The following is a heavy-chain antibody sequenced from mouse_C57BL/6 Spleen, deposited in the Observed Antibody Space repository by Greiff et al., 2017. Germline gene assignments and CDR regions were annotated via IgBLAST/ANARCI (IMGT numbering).Heavy chain of an antibody. CDR2: ISDGGSYT. V-gene: IGHV5-4*01. CDR3: ARDHSTGKDAMDY. J-gene: IGHJ4*01. Sequence: EVKLVESGGGLVKPGGSLKLSCAASGFTFSSYAMSWVRQTPEKRLEWVATISDGGSYTYYPDNVKGRFTISRDNAKNNLYLQMSHLKSEDTAMYYCARDHSTGKDAMDYWGQGTSVTVSS. D-gene: IGHD4-1*01. CDR1: GFTFSSYA.